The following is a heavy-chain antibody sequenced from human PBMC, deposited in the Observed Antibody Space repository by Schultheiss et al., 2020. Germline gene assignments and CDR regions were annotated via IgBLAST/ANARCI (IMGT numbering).Heavy chain of an antibody. D-gene: IGHD5/OR15-5a*01. CDR2: IYYGGST. Sequence: SETLSLTCTVSGGSFSSSDYYWGWIRQPPGKGLEWIGSIYYGGSTYYSPSLKSRVTISVDTSKNQFSLKLSSVTAADTAVYYCARDLSVSVGPNWFDPWGKGTLVNGYS. J-gene: IGHJ5*02. CDR1: GGSFSSSDYY. CDR3: ARDLSVSVGPNWFDP. V-gene: IGHV4-39*02.